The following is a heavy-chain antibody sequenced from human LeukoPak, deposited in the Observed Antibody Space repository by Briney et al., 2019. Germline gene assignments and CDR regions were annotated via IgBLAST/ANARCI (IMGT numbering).Heavy chain of an antibody. Sequence: GGPLRLSCAASGFTFNDYEINWVRQAPGKGVEWLSYISSSGNTIYYADSVKGRFTISRDNAKNSLYLQMNSLRAEDTAVYYCAELGITMIGGVWGKGTTVTISS. CDR3: AELGITMIGGV. CDR1: GFTFNDYE. J-gene: IGHJ6*04. D-gene: IGHD3-10*02. CDR2: ISSSGNTI. V-gene: IGHV3-48*03.